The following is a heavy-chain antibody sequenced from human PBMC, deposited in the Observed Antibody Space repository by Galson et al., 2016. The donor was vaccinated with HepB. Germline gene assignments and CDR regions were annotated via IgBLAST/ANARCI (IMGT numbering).Heavy chain of an antibody. CDR3: ARRQEQWLVRGGSFDP. Sequence: SLRLSCAASGFTFSSYDMHWVRQAPGKGLEWVAFISYDGTNKYYADSVKGRFTISRDNSKNTLYLQMSSLRPEDTAVYYCARRQEQWLVRGGSFDPWGQGTLVTVSS. CDR1: GFTFSSYD. CDR2: ISYDGTNK. D-gene: IGHD6-19*01. V-gene: IGHV3-30*04. J-gene: IGHJ5*02.